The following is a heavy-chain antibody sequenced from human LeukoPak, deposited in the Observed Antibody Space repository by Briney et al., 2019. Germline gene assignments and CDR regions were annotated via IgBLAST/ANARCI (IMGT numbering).Heavy chain of an antibody. V-gene: IGHV4-4*07. J-gene: IGHJ4*02. D-gene: IGHD5-18*01. CDR1: GGSISSYY. Sequence: SETLSLTCTVSGGSISSYYWSWIRQPAGKGLEWIGRIYTSGSTNYNPSLKSRVTMSVDTSKNQFSLKLSSVTAADTAVYYCARATWIQLWLRNPYYFDYWGQGTLVTVSS. CDR2: IYTSGST. CDR3: ARATWIQLWLRNPYYFDY.